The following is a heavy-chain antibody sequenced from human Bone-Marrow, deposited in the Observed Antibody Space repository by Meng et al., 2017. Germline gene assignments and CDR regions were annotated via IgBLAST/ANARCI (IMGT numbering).Heavy chain of an antibody. CDR3: AKEQGGTRITMVRGVIKPFDH. D-gene: IGHD3-10*01. Sequence: GGSLRLSCAASGFTFSSYSMNWVRQAPGKGLEWVSSISSSSSYIYYADSVKGRFTISRDNAKNSLYLQMNSLRAEDTAVYYCAKEQGGTRITMVRGVIKPFDHWGQGTLVTVSS. CDR2: ISSSSSYI. CDR1: GFTFSSYS. V-gene: IGHV3-21*01. J-gene: IGHJ4*02.